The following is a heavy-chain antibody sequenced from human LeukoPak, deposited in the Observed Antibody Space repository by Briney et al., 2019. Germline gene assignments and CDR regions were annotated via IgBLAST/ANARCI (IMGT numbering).Heavy chain of an antibody. J-gene: IGHJ5*02. CDR2: TYYRSTWYN. CDR3: ARRLTQYDCFDP. V-gene: IGHV6-1*01. D-gene: IGHD2-2*01. CDR1: GDSVSSNSVT. Sequence: SQTLSLTCAISGDSVSSNSVTWNWIRQSPSRGLEWLGRTYYRSTWYNDYAVSVRGRITVNPDTSKNQFSLHLNSVTPEDTAVYYCARRLTQYDCFDPWGQGILVTVSS.